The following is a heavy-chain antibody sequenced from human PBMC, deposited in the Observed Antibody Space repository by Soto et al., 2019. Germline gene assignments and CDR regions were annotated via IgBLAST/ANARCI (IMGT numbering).Heavy chain of an antibody. CDR2: IKEDGSVT. V-gene: IGHV3-7*01. J-gene: IGHJ3*01. Sequence: GGSLRLSCATSDFTISPHWMTWVRQTPGQGLEFVANIKEDGSVTNYVDSVKGRFTISRDNAKNSLYLQMNSLRAEDTAVYYCGTDQWGGAFDLWGRGTTVTVSS. CDR1: DFTISPHW. D-gene: IGHD3-10*01. CDR3: GTDQWGGAFDL.